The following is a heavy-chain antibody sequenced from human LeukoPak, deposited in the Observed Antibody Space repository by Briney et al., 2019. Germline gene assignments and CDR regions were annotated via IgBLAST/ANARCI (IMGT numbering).Heavy chain of an antibody. D-gene: IGHD3-10*01. CDR2: VYYSGST. CDR1: GGSISSYY. CDR3: ARHHAPYGSGTYYNPTYYHYGMDV. J-gene: IGHJ6*02. Sequence: SETLSLTCTVSGGSISSYYWSWIRQPPGKGLEWIGYVYYSGSTNYNPSLKSRVTISVDTSKNQFSLKLSSVTAADTAMYYCARHHAPYGSGTYYNPTYYHYGMDVWGQGTTVTVSS. V-gene: IGHV4-59*08.